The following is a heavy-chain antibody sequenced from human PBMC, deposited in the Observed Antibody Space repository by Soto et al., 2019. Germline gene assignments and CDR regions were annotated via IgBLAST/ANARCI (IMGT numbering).Heavy chain of an antibody. CDR2: ISGSGGST. J-gene: IGHJ4*02. CDR3: ANSPCSSTSCYYALDY. D-gene: IGHD2-2*01. V-gene: IGHV3-23*01. CDR1: GFTFSSYA. Sequence: EVQLLESGGGLVQPGGSLRLSCAASGFTFSSYAMSWVRQAPGKGLEWVSAISGSGGSTYYADSVKGRFTISRDNSKNTLYLQMNSLRADDTAVYYCANSPCSSTSCYYALDYWGQGTLVTVSS.